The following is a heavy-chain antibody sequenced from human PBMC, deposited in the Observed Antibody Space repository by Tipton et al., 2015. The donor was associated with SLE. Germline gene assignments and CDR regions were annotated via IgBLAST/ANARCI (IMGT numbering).Heavy chain of an antibody. CDR2: IHYSGAT. CDR1: GGSISSRSHY. D-gene: IGHD2-8*02. Sequence: GLVKPSETLSLTCSVSGGSISSRSHYWGWIRQPPGKGLEWIGSIHYSGATYYNPSLKSRVIISLDTSRNHFSLKLTSVTAADTAVYFCARDRDIVLEPVPIPPAFDIWGQGTTVTVSS. V-gene: IGHV4-39*07. CDR3: ARDRDIVLEPVPIPPAFDI. J-gene: IGHJ3*02.